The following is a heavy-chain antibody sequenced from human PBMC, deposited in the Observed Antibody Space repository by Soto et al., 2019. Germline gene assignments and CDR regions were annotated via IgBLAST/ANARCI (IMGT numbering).Heavy chain of an antibody. CDR1: GGNFSNYS. V-gene: IGHV1-69*06. CDR2: LIPLFATA. D-gene: IGHD3-22*01. CDR3: ARGLGIVPSALDWFAS. Sequence: QVKLLQSGAEVKKPGSSVRVSCKASGGNFSNYSITWVLQAPGQGLEWMGGLIPLFATANYAQKVQGRVTITPEKSISPAYMDLIRLRSDVTAVYFFARGLGIVPSALDWFASWGQGLLVTVSS. J-gene: IGHJ5*01.